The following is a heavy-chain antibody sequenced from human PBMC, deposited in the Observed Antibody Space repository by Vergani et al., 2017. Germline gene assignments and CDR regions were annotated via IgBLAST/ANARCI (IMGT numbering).Heavy chain of an antibody. CDR1: GFTFSSYS. CDR3: ARIYLGYQLLPYY. Sequence: EVQLVESGGGLVKPGGSLRLSCAASGFTFSSYSMNWVRQAPGKGLEWVSSISSSISYIYYADSVKGRFTISRDNAKNSLYLQMNSLRAEDTAVYYCARIYLGYQLLPYYWGQGTLVTVSS. J-gene: IGHJ4*02. V-gene: IGHV3-21*01. CDR2: ISSSISYI. D-gene: IGHD2-2*01.